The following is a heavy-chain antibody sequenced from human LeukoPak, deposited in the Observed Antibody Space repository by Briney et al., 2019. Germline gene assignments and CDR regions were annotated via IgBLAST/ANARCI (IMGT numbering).Heavy chain of an antibody. CDR2: ISWNSGTI. CDR3: AKDRDPDGLGSYFVPDY. Sequence: GGSLRLSCAASGFTFDDYAMHWARQVPGKGPEWVSGISWNSGTIEYADSVKGRFTISRDNGKNSLYLLMNSLRTEDTALYYCAKDRDPDGLGSYFVPDYWGQGTLVTVSS. V-gene: IGHV3-9*01. J-gene: IGHJ4*02. CDR1: GFTFDDYA. D-gene: IGHD3-10*01.